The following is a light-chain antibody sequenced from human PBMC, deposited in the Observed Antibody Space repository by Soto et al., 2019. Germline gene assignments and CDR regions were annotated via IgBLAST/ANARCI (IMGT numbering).Light chain of an antibody. CDR1: QTVRNN. J-gene: IGKJ4*01. CDR3: QQYNNWPLT. CDR2: GAS. Sequence: EIVMTQSPDTLSVSPGERATLSCRASQTVRNNLAWYQQKPGQAPRLLIYGASTRATGIPARCSGSGSGTEFTLTISSLQSEDFAVYYCQQYNNWPLTFGGGTKVEIK. V-gene: IGKV3-15*01.